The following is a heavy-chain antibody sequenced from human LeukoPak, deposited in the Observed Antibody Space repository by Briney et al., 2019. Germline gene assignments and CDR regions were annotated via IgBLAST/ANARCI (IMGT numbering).Heavy chain of an antibody. Sequence: SETLSLTCTVSGGSINTFDYYFGWIRQPPGKGLEWIGHIYYTGSTYSNPSLKRRVSISIDTSKNQFSLNLTSVTVADTAVYYCARVSSFGVVIEAWGQGTLVTVSS. CDR2: IYYTGST. V-gene: IGHV4-30-4*08. CDR1: GGSINTFDYY. J-gene: IGHJ5*02. D-gene: IGHD3-3*02. CDR3: ARVSSFGVVIEA.